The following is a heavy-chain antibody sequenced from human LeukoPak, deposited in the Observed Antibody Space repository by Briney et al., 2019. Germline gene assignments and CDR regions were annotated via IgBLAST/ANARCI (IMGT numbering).Heavy chain of an antibody. CDR1: GFIFADYG. CDR3: ARGLYYYDSSGYYYLGY. D-gene: IGHD3-22*01. CDR2: ISWNGGST. J-gene: IGHJ4*02. Sequence: GGSLRLSCAASGFIFADYGMSWVRQAPGKGLEWVSGISWNGGSTGYADSVKGRFTISRDNAKNSLYLQMNSLRAEDTALYYCARGLYYYDSSGYYYLGYWGQGTLVTVSS. V-gene: IGHV3-20*04.